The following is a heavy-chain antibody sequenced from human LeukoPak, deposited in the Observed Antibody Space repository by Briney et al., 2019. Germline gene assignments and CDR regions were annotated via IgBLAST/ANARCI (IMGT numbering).Heavy chain of an antibody. Sequence: GGSLRLSCAASGFTFSSYAMSWVRQAPGKGLEWVAVISYDGSNKYYADSVKGRFTISRDNSKNTLYLQMNSLRAEDTAVCYCASGDDYYDSSGYSFHAFDVWGHGTLGTVSS. D-gene: IGHD3-22*01. CDR3: ASGDDYYDSSGYSFHAFDV. CDR2: ISYDGSNK. CDR1: GFTFSSYA. J-gene: IGHJ3*01. V-gene: IGHV3-30-3*01.